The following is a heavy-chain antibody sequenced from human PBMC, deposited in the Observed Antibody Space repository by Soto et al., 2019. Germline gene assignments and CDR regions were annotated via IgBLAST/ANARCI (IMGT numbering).Heavy chain of an antibody. V-gene: IGHV1-8*01. D-gene: IGHD6-6*01. CDR1: GYTFTSYD. CDR3: ARVRSGIAARRWSWFDP. Sequence: QVQLVQSGAEVKKPGASLKVSCKASGYTFTSYDLNWVRQATGQGLEWMGWMNPNSGNTGYAQKFQGRVTMTRNTSRSTAYMVLSSLRSEETAVYYCARVRSGIAARRWSWFDPWGQGTLGTGSS. CDR2: MNPNSGNT. J-gene: IGHJ5*02.